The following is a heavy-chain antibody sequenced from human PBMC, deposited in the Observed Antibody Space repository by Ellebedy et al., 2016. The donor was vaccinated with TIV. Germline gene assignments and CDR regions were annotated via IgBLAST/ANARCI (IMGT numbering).Heavy chain of an antibody. CDR1: GDSISSSSYY. J-gene: IGHJ4*02. CDR3: ARDPSGSQVPFDF. D-gene: IGHD2-15*01. CDR2: IYYSGST. Sequence: SETLSLTXTVSGDSISSSSYYWGRFRQPPGKGPEWFGSIYYSGSTYYNPSIKSRVTLSLDTSKNQFSLKLSSVTVADTAVYYCARDPSGSQVPFDFWGQGTLVTVSS. V-gene: IGHV4-39*07.